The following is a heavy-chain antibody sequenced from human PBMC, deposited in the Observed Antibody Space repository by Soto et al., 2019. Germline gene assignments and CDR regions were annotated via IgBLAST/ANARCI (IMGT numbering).Heavy chain of an antibody. D-gene: IGHD3-10*02. V-gene: IGHV1-18*01. CDR1: GYTFTSYG. CDR3: ARVLCSKDWFDP. J-gene: IGHJ5*02. Sequence: ASVKVSCKASGYTFTSYGISWVRQAPGQGLEWMGWISAYNGNTNYAQKLQGRVTMTTDTSTSTAYTELRSLRSDDTAVYYCARVLCSKDWFDPWGQGTLVTVSS. CDR2: ISAYNGNT.